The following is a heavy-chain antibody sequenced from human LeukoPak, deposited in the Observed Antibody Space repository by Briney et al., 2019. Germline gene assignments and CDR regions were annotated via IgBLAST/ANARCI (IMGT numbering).Heavy chain of an antibody. CDR3: ARPTKEGSSWYWWFDP. D-gene: IGHD6-13*01. V-gene: IGHV3-74*01. J-gene: IGHJ5*02. Sequence: PGGSLRLSGAASGFTFSSYWMHWVRQALGKGLVWVSRINNDGSSTSYADSVKGRFTISRDNAKNTLYLQMNSLRAEDTAVYYCARPTKEGSSWYWWFDPWGQGTLVTVSS. CDR1: GFTFSSYW. CDR2: INNDGSST.